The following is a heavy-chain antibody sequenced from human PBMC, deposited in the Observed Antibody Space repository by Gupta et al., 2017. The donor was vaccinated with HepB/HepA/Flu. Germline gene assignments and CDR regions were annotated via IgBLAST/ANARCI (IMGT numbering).Heavy chain of an antibody. CDR2: LTAGEIRK. V-gene: IGHV3-23*01. Sequence: EVQLLESGGGWVQPGGSLRLSCAASGFTFPSYDFSWVRQAPGKGLEWVSSLTAGEIRKNYADAGKGRFTISRDNPENTLYLQMNSLRAEDTAVYYCARGVGGTYFYYFDYWGQGTLVNVSS. CDR1: GFTFPSYD. D-gene: IGHD1-26*01. CDR3: ARGVGGTYFYYFDY. J-gene: IGHJ4*02.